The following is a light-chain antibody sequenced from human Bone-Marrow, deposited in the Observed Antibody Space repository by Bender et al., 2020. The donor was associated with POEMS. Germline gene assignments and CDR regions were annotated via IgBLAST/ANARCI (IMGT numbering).Light chain of an antibody. J-gene: IGLJ3*02. CDR1: SNDVGNYNV. V-gene: IGLV2-23*02. CDR3: CSYAGSSTWV. Sequence: QSALTQPASVSGSPGQSITISCTGTSNDVGNYNVVSWYQQYPGKAPKLMIYEVSKRPSGVSNRFSGSKSGNTASLTISGLQAEDEADYYCCSYAGSSTWVFGGGTKLTVL. CDR2: EVS.